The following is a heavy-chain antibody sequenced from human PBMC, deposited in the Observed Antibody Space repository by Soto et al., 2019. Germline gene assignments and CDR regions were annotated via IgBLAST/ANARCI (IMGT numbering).Heavy chain of an antibody. D-gene: IGHD3-9*01. CDR1: GDSINHYY. Sequence: SETLSLTCTVSGDSINHYYWNWVRQAPGKGLEWIGYVPYTGSTNYNPSLKSRVTISVDTSKNQFSLKLSSVTAADTAVYYCARRHGLDIDAYYWGQGTLVTVSS. J-gene: IGHJ4*02. CDR2: VPYTGST. CDR3: ARRHGLDIDAYY. V-gene: IGHV4-59*08.